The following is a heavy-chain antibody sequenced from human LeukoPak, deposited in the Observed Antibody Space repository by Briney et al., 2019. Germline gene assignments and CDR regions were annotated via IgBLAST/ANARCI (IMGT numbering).Heavy chain of an antibody. Sequence: SETLSLTCTVSGGSISSYYWSWIRQPPGKGLEWIGYIYYSGTTNYNPSLKSRVTISLDTSKSQFSLRLNSVTAADTAVYYCARQIIRRQYLVHFDYWGQGTLVTVSS. D-gene: IGHD6-13*01. CDR1: GGSISSYY. V-gene: IGHV4-59*08. J-gene: IGHJ4*02. CDR3: ARQIIRRQYLVHFDY. CDR2: IYYSGTT.